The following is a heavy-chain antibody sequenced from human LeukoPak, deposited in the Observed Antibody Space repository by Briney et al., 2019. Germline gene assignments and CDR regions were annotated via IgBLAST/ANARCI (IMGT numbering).Heavy chain of an antibody. CDR3: ARGSGPRYCSSTSCNNWFDP. D-gene: IGHD2-2*01. J-gene: IGHJ5*02. Sequence: SETLSLTCTVSGGSISSGGYYWSWIRQHPGKGLEWIGYIYYSGSTYYNPSLKSRVTISVDTSKNQFSLKLSSVTAADTAVYYCARGSGPRYCSSTSCNNWFDPWGQGTLVTVSS. CDR1: GGSISSGGYY. CDR2: IYYSGST. V-gene: IGHV4-31*03.